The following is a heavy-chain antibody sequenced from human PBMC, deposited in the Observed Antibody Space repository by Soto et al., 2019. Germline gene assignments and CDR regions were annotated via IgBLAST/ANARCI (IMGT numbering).Heavy chain of an antibody. CDR2: IWYDGSNK. CDR3: ERFLYAFWSGYYWRYGMDV. CDR1: GFTFSSYG. V-gene: IGHV3-33*01. J-gene: IGHJ6*02. D-gene: IGHD3-3*01. Sequence: RRLSCAASGFTFSSYGMHWVRQAPGKGLEWVGVIWYDGSNKYYADSVKGRFTISRDNSKNTLYRQMNSLRAEDTAVYYCERFLYAFWSGYYWRYGMDVWGQGTTVTVSS.